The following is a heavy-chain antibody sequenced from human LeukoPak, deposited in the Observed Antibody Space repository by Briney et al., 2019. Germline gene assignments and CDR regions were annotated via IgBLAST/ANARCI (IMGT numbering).Heavy chain of an antibody. CDR3: ARHLPPDCSGGSCYTKQDYYYYMDV. D-gene: IGHD2-15*01. V-gene: IGHV5-51*01. J-gene: IGHJ6*03. CDR2: IYPGDSDT. Sequence: PGESLKISCKGSGYSFTSYWIGWVRQMPGKGLEWMGIIYPGDSDTRYSPSFQGQVTISADKSISTAYLQWSSLKAPDTAMYYCARHLPPDCSGGSCYTKQDYYYYMDVWGKGTTVTVSS. CDR1: GYSFTSYW.